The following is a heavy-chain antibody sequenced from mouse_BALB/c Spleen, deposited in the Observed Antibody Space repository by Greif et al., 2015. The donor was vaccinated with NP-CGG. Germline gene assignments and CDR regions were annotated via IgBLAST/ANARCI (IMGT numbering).Heavy chain of an antibody. CDR3: ARDSRYFDV. J-gene: IGHJ1*01. CDR2: IYPGSGNT. CDR1: GYTFTDYY. Sequence: VQLQQSGAELARPGASVKLSCKASGYTFTDYYINWVKQRTGQGLEWIGEIYPGSGNTYYNEKFKGKATLTADKSSSTAYMQLSSLTSEDSAVYFCARDSRYFDVWGAGTRSPSPQ. V-gene: IGHV1-77*01.